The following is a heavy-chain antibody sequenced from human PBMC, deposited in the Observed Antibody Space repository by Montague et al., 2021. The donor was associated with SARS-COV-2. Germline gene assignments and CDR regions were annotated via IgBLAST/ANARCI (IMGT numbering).Heavy chain of an antibody. CDR1: GGSIRSRSYY. J-gene: IGHJ6*02. CDR2: IYYSGST. D-gene: IGHD3-9*01. CDR3: ATSLAGGYYDILSGYYSGYYYGMDV. V-gene: IGHV4-39*07. Sequence: SETLSPIRTLSGGSIRSRSYYWGWIRQPPGKGLEWIGSIYYSGSTYYNPSLKSRVTISVDTSKNQFSLTLSSVTAADTAVYYCATSLAGGYYDILSGYYSGYYYGMDVWGQGTTVTVSS.